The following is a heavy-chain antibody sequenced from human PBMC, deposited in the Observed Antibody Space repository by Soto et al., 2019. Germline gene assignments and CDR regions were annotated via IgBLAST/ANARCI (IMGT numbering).Heavy chain of an antibody. CDR2: IKQDGSEK. CDR1: GFTFSSYW. V-gene: IGHV3-7*01. CDR3: ARVWRITGTYNWFDP. J-gene: IGHJ5*02. Sequence: PGGSLRLSCAASGFTFSSYWMSWVRQAPGKGLEWVANIKQDGSEKYYVDSVKGRFTISRDNAKNSLYLQMNSLRAEDTAVYYCARVWRITGTYNWFDPWGQGTLVTVSS. D-gene: IGHD1-20*01.